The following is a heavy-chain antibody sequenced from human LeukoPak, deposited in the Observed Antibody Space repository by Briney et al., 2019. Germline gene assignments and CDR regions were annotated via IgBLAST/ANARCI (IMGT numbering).Heavy chain of an antibody. J-gene: IGHJ4*02. V-gene: IGHV3-53*01. CDR2: IYSGGTT. CDR1: GFTVSNNY. Sequence: GGSLRLSCAASGFTVSNNYMSWVRQAPGKGLECVSVIYSGGTTKYADSVRGRFSISRDNSKNTLHLQMNSLRADDTAVYYCAREKTGSDGYNHGFDYWGQGALVTVSS. D-gene: IGHD5-24*01. CDR3: AREKTGSDGYNHGFDY.